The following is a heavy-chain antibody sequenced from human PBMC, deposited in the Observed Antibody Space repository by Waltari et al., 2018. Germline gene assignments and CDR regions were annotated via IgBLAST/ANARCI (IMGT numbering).Heavy chain of an antibody. J-gene: IGHJ3*02. CDR3: ASKGRDSSSSRKAFDT. CDR2: VYYRGST. CDR1: GGSISSSAYY. Sequence: QLQLQESGPGLVKPSETLSLTCTVSGGSISSSAYYWDWIRQPPVKGLEWIGSVYYRGSTYYNSAVKSRVTISVDTSKSQFSLILSSVTSADTAVYYCASKGRDSSSSRKAFDTWGQGTMVTVSS. D-gene: IGHD6-6*01. V-gene: IGHV4-39*01.